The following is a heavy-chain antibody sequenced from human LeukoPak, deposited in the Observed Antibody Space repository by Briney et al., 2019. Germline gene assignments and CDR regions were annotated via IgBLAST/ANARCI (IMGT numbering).Heavy chain of an antibody. J-gene: IGHJ3*01. V-gene: IGHV4-59*01. D-gene: IGHD6-25*01. Sequence: SETLSLTWSVSGVSITGYFWSWIRQPPGKGREWIGYISYTGNSNYNPSLNSRVTISLDASNNQFSLRLNSLTPADTAVYYCARDSAYSSDWPDAFDVWGHGKVVTVSS. CDR3: ARDSAYSSDWPDAFDV. CDR2: ISYTGNS. CDR1: GVSITGYF.